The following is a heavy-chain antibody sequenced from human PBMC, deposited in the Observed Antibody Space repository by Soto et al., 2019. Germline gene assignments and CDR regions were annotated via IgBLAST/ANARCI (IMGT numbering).Heavy chain of an antibody. J-gene: IGHJ4*02. Sequence: QVQLVESGGGVVQPGRSLRLSCAASGFTFSSYGMHWVRQAPGKGLEWVAVISYDGSNKYYADSVKGRFTISRDNSKNPLYLQMNSLRAEDTAVYYCAKDFEELRYFDWLSYFDYWGQGTLVTVSS. D-gene: IGHD3-9*01. CDR3: AKDFEELRYFDWLSYFDY. CDR2: ISYDGSNK. CDR1: GFTFSSYG. V-gene: IGHV3-30*18.